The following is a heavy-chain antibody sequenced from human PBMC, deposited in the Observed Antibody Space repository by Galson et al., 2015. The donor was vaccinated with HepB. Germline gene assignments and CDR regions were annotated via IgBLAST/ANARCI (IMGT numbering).Heavy chain of an antibody. CDR2: IKQDGSEK. J-gene: IGHJ2*01. Sequence: SLRLSCAASGLPFSSYWMSWVRQAPGKGLEWVANIKQDGSEKDYVDSVKGRFTISRDNTKNSLYLQMNSLRAEDTAVYYCARGGYDFWSANGYFDLWGRGTLATVSS. CDR1: GLPFSSYW. D-gene: IGHD3-3*01. CDR3: ARGGYDFWSANGYFDL. V-gene: IGHV3-7*03.